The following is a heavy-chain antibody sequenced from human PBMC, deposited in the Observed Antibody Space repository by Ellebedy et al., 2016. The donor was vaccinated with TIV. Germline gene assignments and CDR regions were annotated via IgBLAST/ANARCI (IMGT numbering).Heavy chain of an antibody. CDR2: ISAYNGNT. Sequence: AASVKVSCKASGYTFTSYGLSWVRQPPGQGLEWMGWISAYNGNTNFAQKLQGRLTMTTDTSTSTAYMELRSLRYDDTAVYYCARDLWFGASNYFDNWGRGTLVTVSS. D-gene: IGHD3-10*01. J-gene: IGHJ4*02. V-gene: IGHV1-18*01. CDR1: GYTFTSYG. CDR3: ARDLWFGASNYFDN.